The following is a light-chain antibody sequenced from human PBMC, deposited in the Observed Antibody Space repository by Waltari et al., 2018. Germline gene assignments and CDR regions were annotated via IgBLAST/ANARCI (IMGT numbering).Light chain of an antibody. J-gene: IGLJ3*02. CDR3: CSYAGKYVWV. V-gene: IGLV2-23*02. Sequence: QSALTQPAAVSGSPGQSVTISCTGASSDIGRYDIVSWYQQHPGNAPKLVISDVSKRPSGVSDRFSGSKSGDTASLTISGLQFEDEADYYCCSYAGKYVWVFGGGTRLTVL. CDR1: SSDIGRYDI. CDR2: DVS.